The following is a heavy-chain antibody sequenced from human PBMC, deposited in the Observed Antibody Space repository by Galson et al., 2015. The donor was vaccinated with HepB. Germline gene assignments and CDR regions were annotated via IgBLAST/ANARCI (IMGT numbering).Heavy chain of an antibody. CDR3: ARDGSGWDSIAARNWFDP. V-gene: IGHV1-2*06. J-gene: IGHJ5*02. Sequence: SVKVSCKASGYSFTGYYMHWVRQAPGQGLEWMGRINPNSGGTNYAQKFQARFTMPRDTSISTPYMELGRLGSDDTAVYYCARDGSGWDSIAARNWFDPWGQGTLVTVSS. D-gene: IGHD6-6*01. CDR2: INPNSGGT. CDR1: GYSFTGYY.